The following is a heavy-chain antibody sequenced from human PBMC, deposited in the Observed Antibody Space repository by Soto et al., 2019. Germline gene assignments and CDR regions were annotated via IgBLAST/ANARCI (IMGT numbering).Heavy chain of an antibody. CDR2: ISSSSSTI. CDR1: GFTFSSYS. D-gene: IGHD5-18*01. CDR3: ARDKDTAMVTDYYYYGMDV. Sequence: GGSLRLSCAASGFTFSSYSMNWVRQAPGKGLEWVSYISSSSSTIYYADSVKGRFTISRDNAKNSLYLQMNSLRDEDTAVYYCARDKDTAMVTDYYYYGMDVWGQGTTVTVSS. V-gene: IGHV3-48*02. J-gene: IGHJ6*02.